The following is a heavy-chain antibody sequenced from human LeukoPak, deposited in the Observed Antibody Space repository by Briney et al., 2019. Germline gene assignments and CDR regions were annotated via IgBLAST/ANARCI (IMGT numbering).Heavy chain of an antibody. CDR3: ARDLISRYSGYDYDPFFADDY. J-gene: IGHJ4*02. V-gene: IGHV1-2*02. CDR1: GYTFTGYY. D-gene: IGHD5-12*01. CDR2: INPNSGGT. Sequence: GASVKVPCKASGYTFTGYYMHWVRQAPGQGLEWMGWINPNSGGTNYAQKFQGRVTMTRDTSISTAYMELSRLRSDDTAVYYCARDLISRYSGYDYDPFFADDYWGQGTLVTVSS.